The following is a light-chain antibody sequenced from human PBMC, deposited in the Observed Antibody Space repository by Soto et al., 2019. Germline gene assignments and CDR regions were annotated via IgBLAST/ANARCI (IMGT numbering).Light chain of an antibody. CDR1: NSHSHFA. J-gene: IGLJ2*01. CDR2: LNNDGSH. CDR3: QTWDTGIGV. Sequence: QPVLTQSPSASASLGASVKLTCTLDNSHSHFAIAWHQQQPEKGPRYLMKLNNDGSHMKGDGIPDRFSGSSSGAERYLIISSLRSEDEADYYCQTWDTGIGVFGGGTKLTVL. V-gene: IGLV4-69*01.